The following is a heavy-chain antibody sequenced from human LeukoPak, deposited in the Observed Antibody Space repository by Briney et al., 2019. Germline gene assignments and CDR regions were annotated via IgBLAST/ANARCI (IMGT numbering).Heavy chain of an antibody. Sequence: SVKVSCKASGGTFSSYAISWVRQAPGQGLEWMGRIIPIFGTANYAQKFQGRVTITTDESTSTAYMELSSLRSEDTAVSYCATHPWEHKNWYFDLWGRGTLVTVSS. CDR3: ATHPWEHKNWYFDL. CDR2: IIPIFGTA. J-gene: IGHJ2*01. CDR1: GGTFSSYA. D-gene: IGHD1-26*01. V-gene: IGHV1-69*05.